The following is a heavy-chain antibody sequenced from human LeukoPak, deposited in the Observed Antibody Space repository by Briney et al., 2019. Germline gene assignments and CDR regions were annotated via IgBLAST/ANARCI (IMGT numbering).Heavy chain of an antibody. J-gene: IGHJ4*02. CDR1: GFTFSSYG. V-gene: IGHV3-30*18. Sequence: GSLRLSCAASGFTFSSYGMHWVRQAPGKGLEWVAVISYDGSNKYYADSVKGRFTISRDNSKNTLYLQMNSLRAGDTAVYYCAKDRATVTTLADYWGQGTLVTVSS. CDR3: AKDRATVTTLADY. CDR2: ISYDGSNK. D-gene: IGHD4-17*01.